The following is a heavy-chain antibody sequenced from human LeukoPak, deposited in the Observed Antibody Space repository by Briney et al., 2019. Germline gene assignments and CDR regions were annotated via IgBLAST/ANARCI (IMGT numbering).Heavy chain of an antibody. CDR3: ARDQSWTTGFDV. D-gene: IGHD2-8*02. CDR1: GDSVSSNSAT. V-gene: IGHV6-1*01. J-gene: IGHJ3*01. CDR2: TYRRPEWNY. Sequence: SQTLSLTCAISGDSVSSNSATWSWIRQSPSRGLEWLGRTYRRPEWNYDYAPSVNSRITISPDTAMNQFSLHLKSVTPEDTAVYYCARDQSWTTGFDVWGQGTTVTVSS.